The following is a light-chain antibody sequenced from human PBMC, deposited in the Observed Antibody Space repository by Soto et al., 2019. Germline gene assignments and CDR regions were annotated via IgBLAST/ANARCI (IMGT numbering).Light chain of an antibody. CDR1: SSDVWSHNH. V-gene: IGLV2-23*02. CDR3: CSYGGSRAV. Sequence: QSALTQPASVSGSPRQSISISCTGTSSDVWSHNHVSWYQQHPGQTPKLMFYEVSKRPLRVSTRFSDSKSGNTASLTISGLQSEDEADYYCCSYGGSRAVFGGGTQLTVL. CDR2: EVS. J-gene: IGLJ7*01.